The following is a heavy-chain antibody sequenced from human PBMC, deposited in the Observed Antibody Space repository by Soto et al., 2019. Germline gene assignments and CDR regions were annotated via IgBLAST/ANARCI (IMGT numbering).Heavy chain of an antibody. V-gene: IGHV4-4*07. Sequence: PSETLSLTCTVSGGSISSYYWSWIRQPAGKGLEWIGRIYTSGSTNYDPSLKSRVTMSVDTSKNQFSLKLSSVTAADTAVYYCARGVYDYDSSGYYEGLDYWGQGTLVTVSS. CDR2: IYTSGST. J-gene: IGHJ4*02. CDR1: GGSISSYY. D-gene: IGHD3-22*01. CDR3: ARGVYDYDSSGYYEGLDY.